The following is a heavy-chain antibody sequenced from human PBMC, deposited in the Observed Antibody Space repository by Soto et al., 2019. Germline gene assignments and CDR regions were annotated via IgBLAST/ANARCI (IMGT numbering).Heavy chain of an antibody. CDR3: AKDGSRYNWNYYYFDY. CDR2: ISYDGSNK. Sequence: GGSLRLSCAASGFTFSSYGMHWVRQAPGKGLEWVAVISYDGSNKYYADSVKGRFTISRDNSKNTLYLQMNSLRAEDTAVYYCAKDGSRYNWNYYYFDYWGQGTLVTVSS. D-gene: IGHD1-7*01. CDR1: GFTFSSYG. V-gene: IGHV3-30*18. J-gene: IGHJ4*02.